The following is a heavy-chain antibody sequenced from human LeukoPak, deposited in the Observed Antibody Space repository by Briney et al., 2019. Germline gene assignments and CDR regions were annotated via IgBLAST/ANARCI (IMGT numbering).Heavy chain of an antibody. V-gene: IGHV4-34*01. D-gene: IGHD2-15*01. CDR3: ASIAVVVPATHYFDH. CDR2: INHSGST. J-gene: IGHJ4*02. CDR1: GGSFSGYY. Sequence: PSETLSLTCAVYGGSFSGYYWSWIRQPPGKGLEWIGEINHSGSTNYNPSLKSRVTISVDTSKNQFSLKLSSVTAADTAVYYCASIAVVVPATHYFDHWGQGTLVTVSS.